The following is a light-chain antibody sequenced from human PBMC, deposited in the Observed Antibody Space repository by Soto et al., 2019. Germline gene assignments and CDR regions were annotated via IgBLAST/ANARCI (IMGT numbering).Light chain of an antibody. J-gene: IGKJ1*01. CDR3: LQYNGYYRT. V-gene: IGKV1-5*01. CDR2: DAS. CDR1: QTISGW. Sequence: DIQMTQSQSTLSASVGATVTITCRASQTISGWVDWYQQRPGKAPNLLIFDASTLESGVPSRFSGSGSGTTFTLTISSLQSDDFATYYCLQYNGYYRTFGQGTKVDIK.